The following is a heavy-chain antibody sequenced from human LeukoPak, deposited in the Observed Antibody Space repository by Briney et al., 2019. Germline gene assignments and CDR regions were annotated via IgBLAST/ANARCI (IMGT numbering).Heavy chain of an antibody. V-gene: IGHV3-30*03. Sequence: GKSLRLSCVASGFTFSNFGVHWVRQAPGKGLEWVAVISYNGHYEYYGESVKGRFTIPRDNSKNTVSLQMDNLRIEDTAVYYCVRGGSPPTSTWSLDEWGQGTLVSVSS. J-gene: IGHJ4*02. CDR2: ISYNGHYE. CDR1: GFTFSNFG. D-gene: IGHD1-26*01. CDR3: VRGGSPPTSTWSLDE.